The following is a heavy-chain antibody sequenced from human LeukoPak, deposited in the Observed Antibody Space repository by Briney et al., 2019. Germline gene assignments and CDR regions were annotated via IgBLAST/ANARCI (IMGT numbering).Heavy chain of an antibody. CDR3: AKDTDIYYYYYDMDV. CDR2: ISGSGDRT. D-gene: IGHD3-9*01. V-gene: IGHV3-23*01. J-gene: IGHJ6*02. CDR1: GFTFSSYA. Sequence: GGSLRLSCAASGFTFSSYAMNWVRQAPGKGLEWVSGISGSGDRTYYADSVKGRFTISRDNSKNTLYLQMNSLRAEDTAVYFCAKDTDIYYYYYDMDVWGHGTTVTVSS.